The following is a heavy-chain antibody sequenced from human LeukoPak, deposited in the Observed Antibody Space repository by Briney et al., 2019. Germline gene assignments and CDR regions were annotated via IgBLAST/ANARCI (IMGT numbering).Heavy chain of an antibody. Sequence: ASVKVSCKASGYTFTSYGISWVRQAPGQGLEWMGWISAYNGNTNYAQKLQGRVTITRNTSISTAYMELSSLRSEDTAVYYCARGREQYYPLYYYYMDVWGKGTTVTVSS. V-gene: IGHV1-18*01. CDR1: GYTFTSYG. CDR2: ISAYNGNT. D-gene: IGHD3-10*01. J-gene: IGHJ6*03. CDR3: ARGREQYYPLYYYYMDV.